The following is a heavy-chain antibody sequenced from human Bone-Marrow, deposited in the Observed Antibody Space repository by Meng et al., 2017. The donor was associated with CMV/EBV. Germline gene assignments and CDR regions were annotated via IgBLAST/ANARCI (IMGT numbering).Heavy chain of an antibody. CDR3: SRVGVQGLVGGRTFYYYGMDV. CDR2: INPNSGDT. V-gene: IGHV1-2*02. CDR1: GYTFTGYY. Sequence: ASVKVSCKASGYTFTGYYMHWVRQAPGQGLEWMGWINPNSGDTNYAQKVQGRVTMTRDTSISTAYMELSSLRSEDTAVYYCSRVGVQGLVGGRTFYYYGMDVWGQGTTVTVSS. D-gene: IGHD6-19*01. J-gene: IGHJ6*02.